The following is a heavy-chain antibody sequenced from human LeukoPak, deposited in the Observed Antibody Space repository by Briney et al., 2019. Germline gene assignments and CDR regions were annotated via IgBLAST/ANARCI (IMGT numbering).Heavy chain of an antibody. V-gene: IGHV4-59*08. J-gene: IGHJ6*02. Sequence: SETLSLTCTVSGGSISSYYWSWIRQPPGNGLEWIGYIYYSGSTNYNPSLKSRVTISVDTSKNQFSLKLSSVTAADTAVYYCARQTLYSGYDVYYYYYGMDVWGQGTTVTVSS. D-gene: IGHD5-12*01. CDR3: ARQTLYSGYDVYYYYYGMDV. CDR2: IYYSGST. CDR1: GGSISSYY.